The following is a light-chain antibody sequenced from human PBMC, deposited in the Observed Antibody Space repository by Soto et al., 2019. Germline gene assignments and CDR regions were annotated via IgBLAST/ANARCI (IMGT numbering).Light chain of an antibody. V-gene: IGLV2-8*01. Sequence: QSALTQPPSASGSXXXXXXXXXXXXSSDVGGYNYVSWYQQHPGKAPKLMIYEVSKRPSGVPDRFSGSKSGNTASLTVSGLQAEDEADYYCSSYAGSNNFDVFGTGTKVTV. CDR2: EVS. J-gene: IGLJ1*01. CDR1: SSDVGGYNY. CDR3: SSYAGSNNFDV.